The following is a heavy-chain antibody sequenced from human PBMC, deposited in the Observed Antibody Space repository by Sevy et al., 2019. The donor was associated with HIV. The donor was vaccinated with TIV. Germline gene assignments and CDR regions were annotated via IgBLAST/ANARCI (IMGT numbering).Heavy chain of an antibody. Sequence: GGSLRLSCAVSGFTFDDYAMHWVRQAPGKGLEWVSLISWDGGSTYYADSVKGRFTISRDNSKNSLYLQMNSRRAEDTALYYCAKPYRIAVAGDYYYSGMDVWGQGTTVTVSS. J-gene: IGHJ6*02. CDR3: AKPYRIAVAGDYYYSGMDV. CDR1: GFTFDDYA. D-gene: IGHD6-13*01. CDR2: ISWDGGST. V-gene: IGHV3-43D*03.